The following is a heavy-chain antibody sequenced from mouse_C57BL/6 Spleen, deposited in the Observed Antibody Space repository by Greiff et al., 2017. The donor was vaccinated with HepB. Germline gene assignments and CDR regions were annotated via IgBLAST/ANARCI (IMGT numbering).Heavy chain of an antibody. CDR1: GFTFSSYA. CDR3: ARFGNSSFDY. D-gene: IGHD2-1*01. Sequence: DVKLVESGGGLVKPGGSLKLSCAASGFTFSSYAMSWVRQTPEKRLEWVATISDGGSYTYYPDNVKGRFTISRDNAKNNLYLQMSHLKSEDTAMYYWARFGNSSFDYWGQGTTLTVSS. V-gene: IGHV5-4*03. J-gene: IGHJ2*01. CDR2: ISDGGSYT.